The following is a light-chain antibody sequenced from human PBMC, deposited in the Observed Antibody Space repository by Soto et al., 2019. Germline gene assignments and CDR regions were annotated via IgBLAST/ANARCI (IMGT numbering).Light chain of an antibody. CDR3: SSYTSSSTVV. CDR2: DVS. J-gene: IGLJ2*01. Sequence: QSALTQPASVSGSPGQSITISCTGTSSDVGGYNYVSWYQQQPGKAPRLMIYDVSNRPSGVSNRFSGSKSGNTASLTISGLQDEDEDDYYCSSYTSSSTVVFGGGTKLTVL. CDR1: SSDVGGYNY. V-gene: IGLV2-14*01.